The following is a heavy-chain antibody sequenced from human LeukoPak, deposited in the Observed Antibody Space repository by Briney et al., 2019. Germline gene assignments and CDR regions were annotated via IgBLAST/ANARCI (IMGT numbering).Heavy chain of an antibody. V-gene: IGHV4-39*07. D-gene: IGHD6-13*01. CDR3: ARDKQLVWPVYYYYYYMDV. CDR1: GGSINTPNYY. J-gene: IGHJ6*03. Sequence: SETLSLTCTVSGGSINTPNYYWGWIRQTPGKGLEWIGNIFYSGGTYYSPSLTSRVTISLDTSRNQFSLKLSSVTAADTAVYYCARDKQLVWPVYYYYYYMDVWGKGTTVTVSS. CDR2: IFYSGGT.